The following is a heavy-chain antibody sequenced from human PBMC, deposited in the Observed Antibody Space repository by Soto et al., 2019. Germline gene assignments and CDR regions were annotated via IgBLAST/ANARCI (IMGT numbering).Heavy chain of an antibody. Sequence: PGGSLRLSCEVSGFAVTNAWMNWVRQAPGKGLEWVGRIKSKSDGGTTDYAAPVKGSFTISRDDSLNTLYPQMNSLKTEDTAVYYCTIGLTSVSTLAYWGQGTQVTVSS. V-gene: IGHV3-15*07. J-gene: IGHJ4*02. CDR1: GFAVTNAW. CDR3: TIGLTSVSTLAY. D-gene: IGHD4-17*01. CDR2: IKSKSDGGTT.